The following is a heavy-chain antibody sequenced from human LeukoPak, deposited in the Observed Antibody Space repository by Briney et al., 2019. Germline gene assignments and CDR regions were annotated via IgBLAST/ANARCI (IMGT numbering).Heavy chain of an antibody. J-gene: IGHJ6*02. D-gene: IGHD3-3*01. Sequence: PGGSLRLSCAASGFTFSSYEMNWVRQAPGKGLEWVSYISSSGSSIYYADSVKGRFTISRDNVKNSLCLQMNSLRVEDTAVYYCARPPSITNPYYGMDVWGQGTTVTVSS. CDR1: GFTFSSYE. CDR3: ARPPSITNPYYGMDV. CDR2: ISSSGSSI. V-gene: IGHV3-48*03.